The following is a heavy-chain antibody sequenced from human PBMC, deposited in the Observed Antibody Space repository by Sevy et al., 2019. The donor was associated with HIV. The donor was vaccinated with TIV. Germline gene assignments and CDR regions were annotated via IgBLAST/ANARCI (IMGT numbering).Heavy chain of an antibody. J-gene: IGHJ3*02. V-gene: IGHV3-48*02. CDR1: GFTFSSYS. CDR2: ISSSSSTI. D-gene: IGHD4-17*01. CDR3: ARDDYGDYVQAFDI. Sequence: GESLKISCAASGFTFSSYSMNWVRQAPGKGLEWVSYISSSSSTIYYADSVKGRFTISRDNAKNSLYLQMNSLRDEDTAVYYCARDDYGDYVQAFDIWGQGTMVTVSS.